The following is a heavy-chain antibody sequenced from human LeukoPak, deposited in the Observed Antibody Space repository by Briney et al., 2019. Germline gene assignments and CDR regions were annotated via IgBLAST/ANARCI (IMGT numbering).Heavy chain of an antibody. V-gene: IGHV3-21*01. CDR1: GFTFSSYD. Sequence: GGSLRLSCAASGFTFSSYDMNWVRQAPGKGLEWVSSISSSSSSYKYYADSVKGRFTISRDNAKNSLYLQMNSLRAEDTAVYYCARSFPYYYVSGTYPNLDYWGPGTLVTVSS. J-gene: IGHJ4*02. CDR3: ARSFPYYYVSGTYPNLDY. D-gene: IGHD3-10*01. CDR2: ISSSSSSYK.